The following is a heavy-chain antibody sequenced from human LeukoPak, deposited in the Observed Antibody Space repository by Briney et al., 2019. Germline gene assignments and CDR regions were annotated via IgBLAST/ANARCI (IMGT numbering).Heavy chain of an antibody. CDR3: ARDNWGTIDY. J-gene: IGHJ4*02. Sequence: PSETLSLTCAVYGGSFSGYYWSWIRQPPGKGLEWIGEINHSGSTNYNPSLKRRVTISVETSKNQFSLKLSSVAAADTAVYYCARDNWGTIDYWGQGTLVTVSS. V-gene: IGHV4-34*01. D-gene: IGHD7-27*01. CDR2: INHSGST. CDR1: GGSFSGYY.